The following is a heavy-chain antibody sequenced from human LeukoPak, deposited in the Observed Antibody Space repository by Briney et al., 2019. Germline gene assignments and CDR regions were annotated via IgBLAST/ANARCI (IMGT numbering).Heavy chain of an antibody. CDR3: ATAYYYDSPFDP. D-gene: IGHD3-22*01. V-gene: IGHV4-39*01. J-gene: IGHJ5*02. Sequence: SETLSLTCTVSGGSISSSFYYWGWIRQPPGKGLEWIGSIYYSGSTYYNPSLKSRVTISVDTSKNQFSLKLSSVTAADTAVYYCATAYYYDSPFDPWGQGTLVTVSS. CDR2: IYYSGST. CDR1: GGSISSSFYY.